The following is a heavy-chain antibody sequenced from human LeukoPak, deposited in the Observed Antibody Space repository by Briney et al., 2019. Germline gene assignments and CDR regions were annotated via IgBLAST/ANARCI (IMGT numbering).Heavy chain of an antibody. CDR3: ARDHWSSPSFSALIAYYYYGTDV. V-gene: IGHV1-18*01. CDR1: GYTFTSYG. Sequence: ASVKVSCKASGYTFTSYGISWVRQAPGQGLEWMGWIIAYNGNTNYAQKLQGRVTMTTDTSTSTAYMELRSLRSDDTAVYYCARDHWSSPSFSALIAYYYYGTDVSGQGDTVTVSS. D-gene: IGHD2-2*01. J-gene: IGHJ6*02. CDR2: IIAYNGNT.